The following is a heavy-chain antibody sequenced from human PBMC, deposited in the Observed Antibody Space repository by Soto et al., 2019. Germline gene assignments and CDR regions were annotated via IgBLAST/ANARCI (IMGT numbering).Heavy chain of an antibody. J-gene: IGHJ4*02. CDR3: ARAVLPVTAPFDY. Sequence: QVQLQASGPRLVKPSETLSLTCIVSGGSISNYYWSWIRQPPGKGLEWIGYISYSGSTNNNPSLQRRVTISVDTSNNQFSLKLSSVTAADTAVYYCARAVLPVTAPFDYWGQGTLVTVSS. CDR2: ISYSGST. V-gene: IGHV4-59*01. D-gene: IGHD2-2*01. CDR1: GGSISNYY.